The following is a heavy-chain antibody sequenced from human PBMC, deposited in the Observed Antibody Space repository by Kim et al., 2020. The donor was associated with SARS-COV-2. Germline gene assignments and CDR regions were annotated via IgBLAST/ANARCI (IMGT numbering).Heavy chain of an antibody. D-gene: IGHD3-22*01. CDR3: ARVAMDSSGPGAFDI. CDR2: IYYSGST. J-gene: IGHJ3*02. Sequence: SETLSLICTVSGGSISSYYWSWIRQPPGKGLEWIGYIYYSGSTNYNPSLKSRVTISVDTSKNQFSLKLSSVTAADTAVYYCARVAMDSSGPGAFDIWGQGTMVTVSS. CDR1: GGSISSYY. V-gene: IGHV4-59*01.